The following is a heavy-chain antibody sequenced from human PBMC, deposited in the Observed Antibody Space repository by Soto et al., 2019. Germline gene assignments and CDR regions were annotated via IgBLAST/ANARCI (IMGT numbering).Heavy chain of an antibody. CDR1: GGSISSYY. Sequence: QVQLQESGPGLVKPSETLSLTCTVSGGSISSYYWSWIRQPPGKGLEWIGYMYNTGSTIYNPSLKSPFTISVDTSKNQFSLKLNSVTAADTAVYYCARDLWGYCGTDCYPLDVWGQGTTVTVSS. J-gene: IGHJ6*02. CDR3: ARDLWGYCGTDCYPLDV. CDR2: MYNTGST. V-gene: IGHV4-59*01. D-gene: IGHD2-21*02.